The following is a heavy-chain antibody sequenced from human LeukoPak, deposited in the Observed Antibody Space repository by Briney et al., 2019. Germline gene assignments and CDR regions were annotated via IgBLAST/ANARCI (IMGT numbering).Heavy chain of an antibody. CDR3: ARRGGGISGYDFDY. D-gene: IGHD5-12*01. CDR2: INSDGSSR. Sequence: PGGTLSLTCAASGFTISTYWLHCDRQAPGKGLVWVSRINSDGSSRTYADSVTGRFTISRDNARNTLYLQMNSLGAEDAAVYYCARRGGGISGYDFDYWGQGTLVTVSS. CDR1: GFTISTYW. J-gene: IGHJ4*02. V-gene: IGHV3-74*01.